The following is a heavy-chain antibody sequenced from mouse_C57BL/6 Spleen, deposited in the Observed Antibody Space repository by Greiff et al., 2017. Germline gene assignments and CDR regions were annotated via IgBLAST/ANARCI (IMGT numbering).Heavy chain of an antibody. CDR2: IYPGSGST. V-gene: IGHV1-55*01. CDR1: GYTFTSYW. Sequence: QVQLQQPGAELVKPGASVKMSCKASGYTFTSYWITWVKQRPGQGLAWIGDIYPGSGSTNYNEKFKSKATLTVDTSSSTAYMQLSSLTSEDSAVDYCAREDGYYPYYFDDWGQGTTLTVSS. J-gene: IGHJ2*01. CDR3: AREDGYYPYYFDD. D-gene: IGHD2-3*01.